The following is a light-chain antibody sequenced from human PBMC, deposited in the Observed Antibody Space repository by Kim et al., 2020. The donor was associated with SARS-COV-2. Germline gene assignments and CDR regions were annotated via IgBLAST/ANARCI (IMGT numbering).Light chain of an antibody. CDR1: QSMSAN. V-gene: IGKV3-15*01. J-gene: IGKJ2*01. CDR2: GAT. Sequence: PGDRVTHSCRASQSMSANLACYQQRDGQAPRLLIYGATTRATGVPTRFSGSGSETEFTLTISSLQSGDFATYYCQQYYDWPPKYTFGQGTKLEI. CDR3: QQYYDWPPKYT.